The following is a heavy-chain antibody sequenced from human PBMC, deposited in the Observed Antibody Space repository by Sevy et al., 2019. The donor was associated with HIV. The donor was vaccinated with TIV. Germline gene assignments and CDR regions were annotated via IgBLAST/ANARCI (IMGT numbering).Heavy chain of an antibody. CDR3: AKDVLATDYYYMDV. CDR2: ISWNSGRI. V-gene: IGHV3-9*03. CDR1: GFTFDDYD. D-gene: IGHD3-3*02. Sequence: GGSLRLSCAASGFTFDDYDMHWVRQAPGKGLEWVSGISWNSGRIGYEDSVKGRFTISRDNAKNSLYLQMNSLRAEDMALYYCAKDVLATDYYYMDVWGKGTTVTVSS. J-gene: IGHJ6*03.